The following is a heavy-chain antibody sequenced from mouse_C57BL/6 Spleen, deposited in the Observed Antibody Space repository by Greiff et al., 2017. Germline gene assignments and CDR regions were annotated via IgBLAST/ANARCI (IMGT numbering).Heavy chain of an antibody. D-gene: IGHD1-1*01. CDR2: INPRSGNT. CDR3: ARYGSSYFDY. J-gene: IGHJ2*01. V-gene: IGHV1-81*01. Sequence: VQLQESGAELARPGASVKLSCKASGYTFTSYGISWVKQRTGQGLEWIGEINPRSGNTYYNEKFKGKATLTADKSSSTAYMELRSLTSEDSAVYFGARYGSSYFDYWGQGTTLTVSS. CDR1: GYTFTSYG.